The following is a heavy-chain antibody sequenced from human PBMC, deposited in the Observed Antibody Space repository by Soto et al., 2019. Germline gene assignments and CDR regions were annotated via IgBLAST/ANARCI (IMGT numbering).Heavy chain of an antibody. D-gene: IGHD3-22*01. J-gene: IGHJ3*02. CDR2: IYSGNNI. Sequence: EVQLVESGGGLIQPGGSLRLSCAASGFTVSSNYMSWVRQAPGKGLEWVSVIYSGNNIYYADSVKGRFTISRDNSKNTLYLQMHSLRAEDTAVYYCAREVVLNDHGAFDIWGQGTMVTVSS. V-gene: IGHV3-53*01. CDR3: AREVVLNDHGAFDI. CDR1: GFTVSSNY.